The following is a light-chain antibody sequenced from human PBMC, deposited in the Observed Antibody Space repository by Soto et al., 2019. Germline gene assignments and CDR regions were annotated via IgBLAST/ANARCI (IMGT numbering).Light chain of an antibody. CDR1: QSVSHN. Sequence: IVLNQSRGTLSLSRGERATLSCRTSQSVSHNYLAWYHQKPGQAPRLLVYGASTRATGIPARFSGSGAGTDFTLTITSLQSADFGVYFCQLYTDWPTTFGQGTKVDIK. CDR2: GAS. CDR3: QLYTDWPTT. J-gene: IGKJ1*01. V-gene: IGKV3-15*01.